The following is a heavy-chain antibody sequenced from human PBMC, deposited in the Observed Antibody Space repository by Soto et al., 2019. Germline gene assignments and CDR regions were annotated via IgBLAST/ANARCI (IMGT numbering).Heavy chain of an antibody. Sequence: EVQLVESGGGLVQPGGSLRLSCAASGFIFSKYDMHWVRQATGKGLEWVSAIGTAGDTYYPGSVKGRFTTSRKNAKNSLYLQMNSLRAGDTAVYYCARGNSSSGFFYYGMDVWGRGTTVTVSS. J-gene: IGHJ6*02. CDR3: ARGNSSSGFFYYGMDV. CDR1: GFIFSKYD. V-gene: IGHV3-13*01. CDR2: IGTAGDT. D-gene: IGHD6-6*01.